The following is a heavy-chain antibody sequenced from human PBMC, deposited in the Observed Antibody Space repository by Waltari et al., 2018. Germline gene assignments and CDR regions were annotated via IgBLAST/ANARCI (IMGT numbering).Heavy chain of an antibody. CDR2: INAGNGNT. J-gene: IGHJ6*02. CDR1: GYTFTSYA. CDR3: ARDLITFGGVIVTYGMDV. V-gene: IGHV1-3*01. D-gene: IGHD3-16*02. Sequence: QVQLVQSGAEVKKPGASVKVSCKASGYTFTSYAMHWVRQAPGPRLEGMGWINAGNGNTKYSQKFQGRVTITRDTSASTAYMELSSLRSEDTAVYYCARDLITFGGVIVTYGMDVWGQGTTVTVSS.